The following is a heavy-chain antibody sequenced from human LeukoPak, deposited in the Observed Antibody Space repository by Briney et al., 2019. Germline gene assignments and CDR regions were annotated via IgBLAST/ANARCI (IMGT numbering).Heavy chain of an antibody. Sequence: SETLSLTCTVSGGSISSYYWSWIRQPPGKGLECIGYIHYTGSTNYNPSLKSRVTISVDTSKNQFSLKLSSVTAADTAVYYCARYGGNSGFDYWGQGTLVTVSS. CDR3: ARYGGNSGFDY. D-gene: IGHD4-23*01. V-gene: IGHV4-59*12. CDR1: GGSISSYY. CDR2: IHYTGST. J-gene: IGHJ4*02.